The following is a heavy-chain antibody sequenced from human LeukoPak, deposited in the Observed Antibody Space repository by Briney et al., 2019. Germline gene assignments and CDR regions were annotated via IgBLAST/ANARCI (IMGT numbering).Heavy chain of an antibody. V-gene: IGHV4-4*07. Sequence: SETLSLTCTVSGGSISPYYWSWIRQSVGKGLEWIGRMYASGSTAYNPSLNSRVTMSIDKSKNKFSLELTSVIAADTAVYYCATSGSSRDYYQHIDVWGKGTTVTVSS. CDR3: ATSGSSRDYYQHIDV. CDR2: MYASGST. CDR1: GGSISPYY. J-gene: IGHJ6*03. D-gene: IGHD3-10*01.